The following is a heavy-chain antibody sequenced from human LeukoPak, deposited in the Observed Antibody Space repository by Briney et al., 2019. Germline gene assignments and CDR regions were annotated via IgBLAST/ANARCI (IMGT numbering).Heavy chain of an antibody. D-gene: IGHD5-12*01. CDR2: ISSSGSTI. V-gene: IGHV3-48*03. CDR3: ARDIGSGYDVAFDI. Sequence: GGSLRLSCAASGFTFSSYEMNWVRQAPGKGLEWVSYISSSGSTIYYADSVKGRFTISRDNAKNSLYLQMNSLRAEDTAVYYCARDIGSGYDVAFDIWGQGTMVTVSS. CDR1: GFTFSSYE. J-gene: IGHJ3*02.